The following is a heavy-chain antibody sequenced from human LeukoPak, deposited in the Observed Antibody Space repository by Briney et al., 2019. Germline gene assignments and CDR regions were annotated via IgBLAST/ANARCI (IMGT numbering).Heavy chain of an antibody. Sequence: ASVKVSCKASGYTFTGYYMHWVRQAPGQGLEWMGWINPNSGGTNYAQKFQGWVTMTRDTSISTAYMELSRLRSDDTAVYYCAKDKFNPRTVTTSSMAFDIWGQGTMVTVSS. D-gene: IGHD4-17*01. V-gene: IGHV1-2*04. CDR3: AKDKFNPRTVTTSSMAFDI. CDR1: GYTFTGYY. CDR2: INPNSGGT. J-gene: IGHJ3*02.